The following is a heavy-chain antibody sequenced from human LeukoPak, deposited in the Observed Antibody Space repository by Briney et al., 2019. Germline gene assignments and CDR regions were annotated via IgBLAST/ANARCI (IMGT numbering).Heavy chain of an antibody. Sequence: PGGSLRLSCAASGFTFSSYGMHWVRQAPGKGLEWVAAISRDGSNEYYTDSVKGRFTISRDNAKNSLYLQMNSLRAEDTAVYYCARSAAGTYYWGQGTLVTVSS. J-gene: IGHJ4*02. CDR2: ISRDGSNE. V-gene: IGHV3-30*03. D-gene: IGHD1-1*01. CDR1: GFTFSSYG. CDR3: ARSAAGTYY.